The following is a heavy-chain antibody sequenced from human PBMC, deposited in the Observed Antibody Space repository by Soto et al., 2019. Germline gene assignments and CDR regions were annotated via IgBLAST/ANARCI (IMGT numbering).Heavy chain of an antibody. J-gene: IGHJ5*02. D-gene: IGHD2-21*02. CDR2: IFSSGST. CDR1: GGSITDYS. CDR3: ARDQGVVVTADNWFDP. V-gene: IGHV4-4*07. Sequence: PWETLSLTCTVCGGSITDYSWVWIRPPAGKGLEWIGRIFSSGSTNYNPSLKGRITMSLDTSKNQFSLKLNSATATDTAVYFCARDQGVVVTADNWFDPWGQGILVTVSS.